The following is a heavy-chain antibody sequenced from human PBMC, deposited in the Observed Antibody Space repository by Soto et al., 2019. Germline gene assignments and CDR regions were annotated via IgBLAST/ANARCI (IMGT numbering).Heavy chain of an antibody. CDR3: ASGTLSTIAAPDS. V-gene: IGHV4-59*01. J-gene: IGHJ4*02. CDR2: IYYTGGT. Sequence: QVQLQESGPGLVKPSETLSPTCNVSGVTIRGYYWNWIRQPPGKTLAWIASIYYTGGTNYNPSLKRRVTISVATSTTHFSLKFNSLAAADTAVYYCASGTLSTIAAPDSGGQGTLVIVSS. CDR1: GVTIRGYY. D-gene: IGHD6-13*01.